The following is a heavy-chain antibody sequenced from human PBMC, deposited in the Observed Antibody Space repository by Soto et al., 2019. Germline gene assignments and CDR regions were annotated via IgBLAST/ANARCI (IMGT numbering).Heavy chain of an antibody. Sequence: SETLSLTCTVSGDSISSSSYYWGWIRQPPGKGLEWIGSIYYSGSTYYNPSLKSRVTISVDTSKNQFSLKLSSVTAADTAVYYCARAGVGFGEPIHYYYYYGMDVWGQGTTVTVSS. CDR2: IYYSGST. CDR1: GDSISSSSYY. V-gene: IGHV4-39*01. J-gene: IGHJ6*02. CDR3: ARAGVGFGEPIHYYYYYGMDV. D-gene: IGHD3-10*01.